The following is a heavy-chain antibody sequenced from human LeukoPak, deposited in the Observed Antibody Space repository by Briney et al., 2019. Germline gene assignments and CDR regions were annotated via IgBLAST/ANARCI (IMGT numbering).Heavy chain of an antibody. J-gene: IGHJ4*02. V-gene: IGHV1-18*01. CDR1: GYTFTSYG. CDR2: ISAYNGNT. Sequence: GASVKVSCKASGYTFTSYGISWVRQAPGQGLEWMGWISAYNGNTNYAQKLQGRVTMTTDTSTSTAYMELRSLRSDDTAVYYCARDKPLYGSGSYQPIDYWGQGTLVTVSS. D-gene: IGHD3-10*01. CDR3: ARDKPLYGSGSYQPIDY.